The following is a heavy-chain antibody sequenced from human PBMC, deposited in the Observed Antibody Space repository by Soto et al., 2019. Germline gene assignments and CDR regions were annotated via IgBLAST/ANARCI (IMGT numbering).Heavy chain of an antibody. J-gene: IGHJ4*02. CDR1: GGSISSGGYY. CDR2: IYYSGST. D-gene: IGHD3-22*01. Sequence: PSETLSLTCTVSGGSISSGGYYWSWIRQHPGKGLEWIGYIYYSGSTYYNPSLKSRVTISVDTSKNQFSLKLSSVTAADTAVYYYARDYHYYDSSGYLFDYWGQGTLVIVSS. V-gene: IGHV4-31*03. CDR3: ARDYHYYDSSGYLFDY.